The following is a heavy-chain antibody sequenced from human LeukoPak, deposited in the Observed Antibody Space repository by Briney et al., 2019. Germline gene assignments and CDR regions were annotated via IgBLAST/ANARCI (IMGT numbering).Heavy chain of an antibody. J-gene: IGHJ4*02. D-gene: IGHD3-22*01. CDR2: ISSSSSYI. Sequence: GGSLRLSCAASGFTFSSYSMNWVRQAPGKGLEWVSSISSSSSYIYYADSVKGRFTISRDNAKNSLYLQMNSLRAEDTAVYYCARSGGTYYYDSSGYYPFDYWGQGALVTVSS. V-gene: IGHV3-21*01. CDR3: ARSGGTYYYDSSGYYPFDY. CDR1: GFTFSSYS.